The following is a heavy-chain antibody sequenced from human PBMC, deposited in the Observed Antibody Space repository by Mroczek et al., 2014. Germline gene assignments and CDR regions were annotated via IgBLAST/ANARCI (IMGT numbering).Heavy chain of an antibody. Sequence: ESGGGVVQPGRSLRLSCAASGFTFSSYGMHWVRQAPGKGLEWVAVISYDGSNKYYADSVKGRFTISRDNSKNTLYLQMNSLRAEDTAVYYCAKDTSDGGNKFRAFDIWGQGTMVTVSS. CDR3: AKDTSDGGNKFRAFDI. CDR2: ISYDGSNK. J-gene: IGHJ3*02. V-gene: IGHV3-30*18. CDR1: GFTFSSYG. D-gene: IGHD4-23*01.